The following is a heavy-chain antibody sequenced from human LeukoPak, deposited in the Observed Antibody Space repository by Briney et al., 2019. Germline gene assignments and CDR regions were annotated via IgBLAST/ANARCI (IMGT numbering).Heavy chain of an antibody. D-gene: IGHD6-19*01. CDR3: ARGQYSSGWYAGY. Sequence: ASVKVSCKASGYTFTGNYMHWVRQAPGQGLEWMGWINPNSGGTNYAQKFQGRVTMTRDTSISTAYMELSRLRSDDTAVYYCARGQYSSGWYAGYWGQGTLVTVSS. V-gene: IGHV1-2*02. CDR1: GYTFTGNY. J-gene: IGHJ4*02. CDR2: INPNSGGT.